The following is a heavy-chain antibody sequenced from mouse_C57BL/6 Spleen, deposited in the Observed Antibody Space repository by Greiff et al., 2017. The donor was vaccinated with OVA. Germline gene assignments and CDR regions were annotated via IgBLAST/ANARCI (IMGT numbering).Heavy chain of an antibody. CDR2: IDPSDSYT. J-gene: IGHJ2*01. Sequence: VQLQQPGAELVKPGASVKLSCKASGYTFTSYWMQWVKQRPGQGLEWIGGIDPSDSYTNYNQKFKGKATLTVDTSSSTAYMQLSSLTSEDSAVYYCAGGGGTDYFDYWGQGTTLTVSS. CDR3: AGGGGTDYFDY. V-gene: IGHV1-50*01. D-gene: IGHD4-1*01. CDR1: GYTFTSYW.